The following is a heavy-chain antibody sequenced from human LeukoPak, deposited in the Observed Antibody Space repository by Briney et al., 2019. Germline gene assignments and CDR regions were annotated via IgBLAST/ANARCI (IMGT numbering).Heavy chain of an antibody. CDR2: ISSSGSTI. CDR3: ARGPLHVVVPAATWFDP. J-gene: IGHJ5*02. Sequence: GGSLRLSCAASGFTFSSDAMNWVRQAPGKGLEWVSYISSSGSTIYYADSVKGRFTISRDNAKNSLYLQMNSLRAEDTAVYYCARGPLHVVVPAATWFDPWGQGILVTVSS. V-gene: IGHV3-48*03. D-gene: IGHD2-2*01. CDR1: GFTFSSDA.